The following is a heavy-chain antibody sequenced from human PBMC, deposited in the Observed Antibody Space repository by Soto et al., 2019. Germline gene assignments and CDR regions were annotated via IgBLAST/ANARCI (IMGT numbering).Heavy chain of an antibody. Sequence: SETLSLTCTVSGGSINSGGYFWSWIRQHPGKGLEWIGYIYYSGSTFYNPSLKSRLTISVDTSKNQFSLKVSSVTAADTAVYYCAREYYYGSGPWYWGQGTLVTVSS. CDR3: AREYYYGSGPWY. V-gene: IGHV4-31*03. D-gene: IGHD3-10*01. CDR2: IYYSGST. J-gene: IGHJ4*02. CDR1: GGSINSGGYF.